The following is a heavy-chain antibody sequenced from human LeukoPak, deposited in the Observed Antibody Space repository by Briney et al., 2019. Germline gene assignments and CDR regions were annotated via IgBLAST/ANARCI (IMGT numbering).Heavy chain of an antibody. CDR3: AGERNCGGDGYQESWFDY. CDR2: NITSSTFT. V-gene: IGHV3-11*06. Sequence: GSLEHLFVASAYTFKDHKKSSIPQAPGKGLGWVSYNITSSTFTITAASVKGQLTVSRDKSNNSLFLQWNSLRAWDTAIYYCAGERNCGGDGYQESWFDYWGQGTLVTVSS. D-gene: IGHD2-21*02. CDR1: AYTFKDHK. J-gene: IGHJ4*02.